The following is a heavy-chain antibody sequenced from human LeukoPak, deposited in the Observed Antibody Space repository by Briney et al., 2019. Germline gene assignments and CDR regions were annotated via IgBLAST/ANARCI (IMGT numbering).Heavy chain of an antibody. CDR2: ISYDETNK. Sequence: GRSLRLSCAASGFTFTNYAMHWVRQAPGKGLEWVAVISYDETNKYYEDSVKGRFTISRDNAKNSLYLQMNSLRAEDTAVYYCAELGITMIGGVWGKGTTVTISS. J-gene: IGHJ6*04. D-gene: IGHD3-10*02. CDR1: GFTFTNYA. CDR3: AELGITMIGGV. V-gene: IGHV3-30*04.